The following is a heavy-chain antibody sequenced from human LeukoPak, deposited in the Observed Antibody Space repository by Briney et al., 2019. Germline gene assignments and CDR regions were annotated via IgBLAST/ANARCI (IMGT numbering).Heavy chain of an antibody. V-gene: IGHV3-23*01. CDR1: GFTFSSYA. D-gene: IGHD3-3*01. CDR3: ARTYYDFWSGYYSYYYYGMDV. Sequence: GGSLRLSCAASGFTFSSYAMSWVRQAPGKGLEWVSAISGSGGSTYYADSVKGRFTISRDNSKNTLCPQMNSLRAEDTAVYYCARTYYDFWSGYYSYYYYGMDVWGQGTTVTVSS. J-gene: IGHJ6*02. CDR2: ISGSGGST.